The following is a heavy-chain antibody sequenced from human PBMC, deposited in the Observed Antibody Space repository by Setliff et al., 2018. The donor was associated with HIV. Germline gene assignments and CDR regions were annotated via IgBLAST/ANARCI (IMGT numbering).Heavy chain of an antibody. J-gene: IGHJ3*02. Sequence: GASVKVSCKTSGGTLSNYVITWVRQAPGQGLEWMGMIIPMYNIPAYAQKFQGRATFTADESTSTAYMELSSLSSEDTAVYYCARDQTGVAAAAFGGGSAWSDEGFDIWGQGTMVTVSS. D-gene: IGHD6-13*01. CDR3: ARDQTGVAAAAFGGGSAWSDEGFDI. V-gene: IGHV1-69*13. CDR2: IIPMYNIP. CDR1: GGTLSNYV.